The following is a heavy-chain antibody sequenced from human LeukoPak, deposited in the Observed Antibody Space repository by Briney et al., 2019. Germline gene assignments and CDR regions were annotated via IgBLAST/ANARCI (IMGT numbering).Heavy chain of an antibody. V-gene: IGHV3-21*01. D-gene: IGHD5-12*01. Sequence: GGSLRLSCVASGFTFSSQAMNWVRQAPGKGLEWVSSISSTSSHTYYAESVKGRFAISRDNAKNSLYLQMNSLRAEDTAVYYCASQDIVATTGAELDYWGQGTLVTVSS. CDR1: GFTFSSQA. CDR2: ISSTSSHT. J-gene: IGHJ4*02. CDR3: ASQDIVATTGAELDY.